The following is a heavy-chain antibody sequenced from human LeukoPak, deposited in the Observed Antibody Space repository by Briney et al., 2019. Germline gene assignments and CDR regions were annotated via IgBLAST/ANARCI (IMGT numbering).Heavy chain of an antibody. CDR1: GFTFDDYA. V-gene: IGHV3-9*01. J-gene: IGHJ4*02. CDR3: AKTDRYDFWSGYYFDY. CDR2: ISWNSGSI. D-gene: IGHD3-3*01. Sequence: GRSLRLSCAASGFTFDDYAMHWVRQAPGKGLEWVSGISWNSGSIGYADSVKGRFTISRDNAKNSLYLQMNSLRAEDTALYYCAKTDRYDFWSGYYFDYWGQGTLATVSS.